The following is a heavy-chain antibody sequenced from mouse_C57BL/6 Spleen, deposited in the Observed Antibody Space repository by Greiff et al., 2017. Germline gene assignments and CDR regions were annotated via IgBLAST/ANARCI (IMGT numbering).Heavy chain of an antibody. CDR2: IYPGDGDT. J-gene: IGHJ1*03. D-gene: IGHD1-1*01. CDR3: ARGHTTVDWYVDV. Sequence: VQLQQSGPELVKPGASVKISCKASGYAFSSSWMNWVKQRPGKGLEWIGRIYPGDGDTNYNGKFKGKATLTADKSSSTAYMQLSSLTSEDSAVYFCARGHTTVDWYVDVWGTGTTVTVSS. V-gene: IGHV1-82*01. CDR1: GYAFSSSW.